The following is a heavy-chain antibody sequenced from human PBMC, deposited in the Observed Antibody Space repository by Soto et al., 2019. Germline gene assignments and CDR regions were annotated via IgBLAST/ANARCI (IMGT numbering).Heavy chain of an antibody. Sequence: PGGSLEVFCAASVFTFSNYEMNRVRQAPGKGLELVSYISSRGTTIYYADSVKGRFTISRDNTKNSLYLQMNSLRAEDAAVYYCARDPGSYGMDVWGLGTTVTVSS. CDR3: ARDPGSYGMDV. J-gene: IGHJ6*01. D-gene: IGHD1-26*01. CDR1: VFTFSNYE. CDR2: ISSRGTTI. V-gene: IGHV3-48*03.